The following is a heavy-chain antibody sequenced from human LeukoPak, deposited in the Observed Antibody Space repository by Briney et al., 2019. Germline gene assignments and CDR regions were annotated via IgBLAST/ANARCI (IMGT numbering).Heavy chain of an antibody. CDR2: ISYDGSNK. D-gene: IGHD5-12*01. J-gene: IGHJ4*02. CDR3: AKGEYSGYDLDY. Sequence: GGSRRLSCAASGFTFSSYAMNWVRQAPGKGLEWVAVISYDGSNKYYADSVKGRFTISRDNSKNTLYLQMNSLRAEDTAVYYCAKGEYSGYDLDYWGQGTLVTVSS. V-gene: IGHV3-30*18. CDR1: GFTFSSYA.